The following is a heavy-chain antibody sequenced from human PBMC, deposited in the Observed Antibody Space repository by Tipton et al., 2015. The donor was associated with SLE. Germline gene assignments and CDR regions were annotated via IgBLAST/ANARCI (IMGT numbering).Heavy chain of an antibody. Sequence: SLRLSCAASGFTFSSYAMHWVRQAPGKGLEWVAVISYDGSNKYYADSVKGRFTISRDNSKNTLYLQMNSLRAEDTAVYYCAGDPGIAAALYYFDYWGQGTLVTVSS. CDR1: GFTFSSYA. CDR3: AGDPGIAAALYYFDY. CDR2: ISYDGSNK. D-gene: IGHD6-13*01. J-gene: IGHJ4*02. V-gene: IGHV3-30*04.